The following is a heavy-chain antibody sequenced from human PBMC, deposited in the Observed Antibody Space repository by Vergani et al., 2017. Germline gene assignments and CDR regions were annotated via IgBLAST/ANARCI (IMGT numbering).Heavy chain of an antibody. CDR1: GYTFTRYG. V-gene: IGHV1-18*04. CDR3: ARDPDIVVVPAAPYYYYYYGMDV. D-gene: IGHD2-2*01. CDR2: ISAYNGNT. Sequence: QVQLVQSGAEGKKPGASVTVSCKASGYTFTRYGISWVRQAPGQGLEWMGWISAYNGNTNYAQKLQGRVTMTTDTYTSTAYMELRSLRSDDTAVYYCARDPDIVVVPAAPYYYYYYGMDVWGQXP. J-gene: IGHJ6*02.